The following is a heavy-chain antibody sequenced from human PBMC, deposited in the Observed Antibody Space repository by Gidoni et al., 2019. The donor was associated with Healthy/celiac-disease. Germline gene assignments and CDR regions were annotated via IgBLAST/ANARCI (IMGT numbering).Heavy chain of an antibody. CDR3: ARLGYCSGGSCYSEGY. CDR2: IYYSGST. V-gene: IGHV4-39*01. D-gene: IGHD2-15*01. Sequence: QLQLQESGPGLVKPSETLSLTCTVSGGPISSSSYYWGWIRQPPGKGLEWIGSIYYSGSTYYNPSLKSRVTISVDTSKNQFSLKLSSVTAADTAVYYCARLGYCSGGSCYSEGYWGQGTLVTVSS. J-gene: IGHJ4*02. CDR1: GGPISSSSYY.